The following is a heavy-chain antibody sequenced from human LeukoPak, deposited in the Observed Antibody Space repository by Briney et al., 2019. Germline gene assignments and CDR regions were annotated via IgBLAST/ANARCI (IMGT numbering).Heavy chain of an antibody. CDR3: ARFSSSWYGFFDY. CDR1: GFAFTNYV. J-gene: IGHJ4*02. Sequence: PGGSLRLSCAASGFAFTNYVMHWVRQAPGKGLEWVAVISYDGSKKYYADSVKGRFTISRDNSKNTLYLQMNSLRAEDTAVYYCARFSSSWYGFFDYWGQGTLVTVSS. V-gene: IGHV3-30*03. CDR2: ISYDGSKK. D-gene: IGHD6-13*01.